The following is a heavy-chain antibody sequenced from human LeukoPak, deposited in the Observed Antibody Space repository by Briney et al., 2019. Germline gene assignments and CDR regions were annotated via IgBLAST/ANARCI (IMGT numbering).Heavy chain of an antibody. J-gene: IGHJ6*03. D-gene: IGHD3-16*01. CDR1: GFTFSYYW. CDR3: ARDRAWGNYMDV. V-gene: IGHV3-7*01. Sequence: PGGSLRLSCAASGFTFSYYWMSWVRQAPGKGLEWVANITQDGSDTHYVDSVKGRFTIARDNAKNSLYLQMNSLRAEDTAVYYCARDRAWGNYMDVWGKGTPVTISS. CDR2: ITQDGSDT.